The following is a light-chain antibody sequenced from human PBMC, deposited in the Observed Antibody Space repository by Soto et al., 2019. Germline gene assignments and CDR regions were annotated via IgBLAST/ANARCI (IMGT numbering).Light chain of an antibody. CDR3: QQYSSYSWT. CDR1: QSISSW. J-gene: IGKJ1*01. Sequence: DIQMTQSPSTLSASVGDRVTITCWASQSISSWLAWYQQKPGKAPKLLIYKASSLESGVPSRFSGSGSGTEFTLTISSLQPDDFATYYCQQYSSYSWTFGQGTKVEIK. CDR2: KAS. V-gene: IGKV1-5*03.